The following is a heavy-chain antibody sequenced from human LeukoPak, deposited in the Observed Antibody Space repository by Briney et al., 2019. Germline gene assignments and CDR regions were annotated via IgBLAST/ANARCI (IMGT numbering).Heavy chain of an antibody. V-gene: IGHV4-59*01. CDR3: ARVSAVGATNAFDI. J-gene: IGHJ3*02. Sequence: SETLSLTCTVSGGSIRSYYWSWIRQPPGKGLEWIGYIYNSGCSNYNPSLKSRVTMSVDTSKNQFSLILSSVTAADTAVFYCARVSAVGATNAFDIWGQGTVVTVSS. CDR2: IYNSGCS. D-gene: IGHD1-26*01. CDR1: GGSIRSYY.